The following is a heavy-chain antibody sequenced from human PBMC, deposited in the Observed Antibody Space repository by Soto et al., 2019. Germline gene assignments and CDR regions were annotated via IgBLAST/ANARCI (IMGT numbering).Heavy chain of an antibody. Sequence: PGGSLRLSCVASGIEFSNYAMSWVRQAPGKGLEWVSISSSSGRSRYHADSVQGRFTISRDNSKKTLYLHMTNLRAEDTAVYYCAKDGNWLDVYFDYWGQGTLVTVSS. D-gene: IGHD6-19*01. CDR3: AKDGNWLDVYFDY. J-gene: IGHJ4*02. CDR1: GIEFSNYA. V-gene: IGHV3-23*01. CDR2: SSSSGRSR.